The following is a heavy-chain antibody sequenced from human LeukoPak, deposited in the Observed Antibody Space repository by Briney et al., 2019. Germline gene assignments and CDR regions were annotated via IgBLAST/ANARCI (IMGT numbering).Heavy chain of an antibody. V-gene: IGHV4-59*12. J-gene: IGHJ5*02. CDR2: IYYSGST. Sequence: PSETLSLTCTVSGGSISNYYWSWIRQPPGKGLEWIGYIYYSGSTNYNPSLKSRVTISVDTSKNQFSLKLTSVTAADTAVYYCARASIAAAGTPEWFDPWGQGTLVTVSS. CDR3: ARASIAAAGTPEWFDP. D-gene: IGHD6-13*01. CDR1: GGSISNYY.